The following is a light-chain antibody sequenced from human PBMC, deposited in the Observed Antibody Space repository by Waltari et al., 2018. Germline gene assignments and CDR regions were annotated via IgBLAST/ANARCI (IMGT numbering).Light chain of an antibody. CDR1: QSISTY. CDR2: AAS. Sequence: DIQMTQSPSSLSASVGDRVTISCRASQSISTYLNWYQQRQGKAPTLLISAASNLQSGVHSRFIGSGSGTDFTLTISSLHPEDFASYYCQQSYSSPQTFGQGTKV. J-gene: IGKJ1*01. V-gene: IGKV1-39*01. CDR3: QQSYSSPQT.